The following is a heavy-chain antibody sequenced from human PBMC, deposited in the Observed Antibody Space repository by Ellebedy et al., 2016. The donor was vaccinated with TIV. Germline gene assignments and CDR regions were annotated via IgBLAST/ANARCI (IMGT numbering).Heavy chain of an antibody. CDR2: ISGSGGST. D-gene: IGHD3-16*02. V-gene: IGHV3-23*01. J-gene: IGHJ4*02. CDR3: AGYVWGSYRHDY. CDR1: GFTFSSYA. Sequence: GESLKISCAASGFTFSSYAMSWVRQAPGKGLEWVSAISGSGGSTYYADSVKGRFTISRYNSKNTLYLQMNSLRAEDTAVYYCAGYVWGSYRHDYWGQGTLVTVSS.